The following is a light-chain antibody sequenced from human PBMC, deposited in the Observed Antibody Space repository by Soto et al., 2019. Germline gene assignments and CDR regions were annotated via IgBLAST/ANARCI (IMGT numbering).Light chain of an antibody. Sequence: DILLTQSPGTLSLSPGVRATLSCRASQSVSSSYLAWYQQKPGQAPRLLIYGASSRATGIPDRFSGSGSGTDFTLTISRLEPEDFAVYYCQQYGSSLYTFGQGTKLEIK. CDR2: GAS. V-gene: IGKV3-20*01. CDR1: QSVSSSY. CDR3: QQYGSSLYT. J-gene: IGKJ2*01.